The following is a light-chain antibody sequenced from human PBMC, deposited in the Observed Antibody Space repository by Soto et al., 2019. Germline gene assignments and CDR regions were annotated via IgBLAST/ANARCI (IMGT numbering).Light chain of an antibody. CDR3: QQYNNWPYT. CDR1: QHVSSN. J-gene: IGKJ2*01. CDR2: RAS. V-gene: IGKV3-15*01. Sequence: EIVMTQSPATQSVSPGGSATRSCRASQHVSSNFAWYRQKPGQAPTLLIYRASTRATGIPARFSGSGSGTEFTLTISSLQSEDFVVYYCQQYNNWPYTFGQGTKLEIK.